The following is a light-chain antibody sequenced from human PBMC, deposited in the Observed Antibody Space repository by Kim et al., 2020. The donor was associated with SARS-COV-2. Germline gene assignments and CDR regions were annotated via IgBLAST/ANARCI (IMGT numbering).Light chain of an antibody. CDR3: QQYGRLPWT. Sequence: SPGARPTLSCRASQSVSSIYFAWYQQKPGQAPRLLIYGASSRATGVPDRVSGSVSGTDFTLTISRLEPEDFAVYYCQQYGRLPWTFGQGTKVDIK. CDR1: QSVSSIY. J-gene: IGKJ1*01. V-gene: IGKV3-20*01. CDR2: GAS.